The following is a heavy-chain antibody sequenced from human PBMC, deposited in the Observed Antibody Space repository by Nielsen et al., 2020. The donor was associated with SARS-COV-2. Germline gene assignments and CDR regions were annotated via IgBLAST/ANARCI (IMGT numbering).Heavy chain of an antibody. J-gene: IGHJ6*02. D-gene: IGHD2-2*03. Sequence: SETLSLTCAVYGGSFSGHYWSWIRQAPGKGLEWIGQIEHNGITKYGPSLKSRVTISVDTTKNQFSLKVSSATAADTAVYYCAKEDLKMDYGMDVWGQGTTVTVSS. CDR2: IEHNGIT. CDR1: GGSFSGHY. V-gene: IGHV4-34*01. CDR3: AKEDLKMDYGMDV.